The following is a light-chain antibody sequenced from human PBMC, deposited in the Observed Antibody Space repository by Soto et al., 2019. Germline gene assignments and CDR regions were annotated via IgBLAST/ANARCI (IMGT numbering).Light chain of an antibody. CDR2: GAS. CDR3: QQYGSSPWT. CDR1: QSVSSNY. V-gene: IGKV3-20*01. Sequence: EILLTQSPGTLSLSPGERATLSCRASQSVSSNYLAWYQQKPGQAPRLLIYGASSRATGIPDRFSGSGSGTDFTLTIRRLEPEDFAVYYCQQYGSSPWTFGQGTKVDI. J-gene: IGKJ1*01.